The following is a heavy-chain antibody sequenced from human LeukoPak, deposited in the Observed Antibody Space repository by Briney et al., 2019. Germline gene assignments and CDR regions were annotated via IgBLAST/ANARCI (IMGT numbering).Heavy chain of an antibody. CDR2: IIPIFGIA. CDR1: GGTFSSYA. D-gene: IGHD3-22*01. J-gene: IGHJ3*02. Sequence: ASVKVSCKASGGTFSSYAISWVRQAPGQGLEWMGRIIPIFGIANYAQKFQGRVTITADKSTSTAYMELSSLRSEDTAVYYCARDQYYDSSGYYYRQGAFDIWGQGTMVTASS. CDR3: ARDQYYDSSGYYYRQGAFDI. V-gene: IGHV1-69*04.